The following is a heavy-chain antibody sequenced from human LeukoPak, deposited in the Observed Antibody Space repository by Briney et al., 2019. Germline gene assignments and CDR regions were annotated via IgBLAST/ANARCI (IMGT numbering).Heavy chain of an antibody. Sequence: PGGSLRLSCAASGFTFSSYAMSWVRQAPGKGLEWVSAISGSGGSTYYADSVNGRFTISRDNSKNRLYLQMNRLRAEDTAVYYCAKPPRTSYYDSSGYYYWGQGTLVTVSS. CDR3: AKPPRTSYYDSSGYYY. CDR1: GFTFSSYA. D-gene: IGHD3-22*01. J-gene: IGHJ4*02. V-gene: IGHV3-23*01. CDR2: ISGSGGST.